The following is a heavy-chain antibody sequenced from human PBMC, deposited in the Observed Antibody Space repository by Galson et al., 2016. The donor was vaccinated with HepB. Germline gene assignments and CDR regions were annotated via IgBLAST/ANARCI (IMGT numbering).Heavy chain of an antibody. D-gene: IGHD3-9*01. Sequence: SLRLSCAASGFTFSAYAMHWVRQAPGKGLEWVSHISNSPKTQHYIDSVKGRFTISRDNAKNSLFLQMNSLRDDDTAVYYCARGRYDILTLANWGQGTLVTVSS. V-gene: IGHV3-48*02. CDR2: ISNSPKTQ. CDR1: GFTFSAYA. J-gene: IGHJ4*02. CDR3: ARGRYDILTLAN.